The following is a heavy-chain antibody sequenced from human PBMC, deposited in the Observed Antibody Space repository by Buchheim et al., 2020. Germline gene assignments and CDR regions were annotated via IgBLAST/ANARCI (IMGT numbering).Heavy chain of an antibody. CDR3: ARTVRDYYYGMDV. Sequence: EVQLVESGGGLVQPGGSLRLSCAASGFTFSSYSMNWVRQAPGKGLEWVSYISSSSSTIYYADSVKGRFTISRDNAKNSLYLQMSSLRAEDTAVYYCARTVRDYYYGMDVWGQGTT. D-gene: IGHD3-22*01. J-gene: IGHJ6*02. CDR1: GFTFSSYS. V-gene: IGHV3-48*01. CDR2: ISSSSSTI.